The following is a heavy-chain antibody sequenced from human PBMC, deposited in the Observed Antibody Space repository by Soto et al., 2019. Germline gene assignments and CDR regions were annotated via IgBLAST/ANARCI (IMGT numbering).Heavy chain of an antibody. CDR3: AKDRSYYDILTGPY. V-gene: IGHV3-23*01. CDR1: GFTFTSYA. J-gene: IGHJ4*01. CDR2: IGANGGST. D-gene: IGHD3-9*01. Sequence: GGSLRLSCAASGFTFTSYAITWVRQAPGKGLDWVSTIGANGGSTYYADSVKGRFTISRDNSKNTLYLQMNSLRAEDTAVYYCAKDRSYYDILTGPYWGHGTLVTVSS.